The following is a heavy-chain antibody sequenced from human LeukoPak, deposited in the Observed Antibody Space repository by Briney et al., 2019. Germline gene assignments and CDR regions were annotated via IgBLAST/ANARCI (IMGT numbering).Heavy chain of an antibody. J-gene: IGHJ4*02. V-gene: IGHV4-39*01. CDR2: IYYSGST. D-gene: IGHD3-22*01. CDR3: ATHYDSSGYSSWY. Sequence: SETLSLTCTVSGGSISSSSYYWGWIRQPPGKGLEWIGSIYYSGSTYYNPSLKSRVTISVDTSKNQFSLKLSSVTAADTAVYYCATHYDSSGYSSWYWGQGTLVTVSS. CDR1: GGSISSSSYY.